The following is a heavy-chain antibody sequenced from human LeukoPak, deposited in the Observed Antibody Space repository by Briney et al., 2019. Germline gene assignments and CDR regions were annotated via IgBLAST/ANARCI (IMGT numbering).Heavy chain of an antibody. Sequence: ASVKVSCKASGYTFTSYGISWVRQAPGQGLEWMGWISAYNGNTNYAQKLQGRVTMTTDTSTSTAYMELRSLRSDDTAVYYCALIAYCSSTSCFDYWGQGTLVTVSS. CDR2: ISAYNGNT. J-gene: IGHJ4*02. CDR1: GYTFTSYG. D-gene: IGHD2-2*01. CDR3: ALIAYCSSTSCFDY. V-gene: IGHV1-18*01.